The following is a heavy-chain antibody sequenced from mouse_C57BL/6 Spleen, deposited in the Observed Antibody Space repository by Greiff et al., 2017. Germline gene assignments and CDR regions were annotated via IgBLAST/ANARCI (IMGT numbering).Heavy chain of an antibody. CDR3: ARWGIYYDYDDWYFDV. D-gene: IGHD2-4*01. Sequence: QVQLQQSGAELARPGASVKMSCKASGYTFTSYWMHWVKQRPIQGLEWIGNIDPSDSETHYNQKFKDKATLTVDKSSSTAYMQLSSLTSEDSAVYYCARWGIYYDYDDWYFDVWGTGTTVTVSS. CDR2: IDPSDSET. CDR1: GYTFTSYW. V-gene: IGHV1-52*01. J-gene: IGHJ1*03.